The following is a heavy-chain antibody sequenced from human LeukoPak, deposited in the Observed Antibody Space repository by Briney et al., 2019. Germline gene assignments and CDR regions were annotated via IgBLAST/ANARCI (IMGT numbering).Heavy chain of an antibody. CDR2: IGTAGGP. V-gene: IGHV3-13*05. CDR3: ARAGCSGGSCYGYFDY. D-gene: IGHD2-15*01. CDR1: GFTFSSYD. J-gene: IGHJ4*02. Sequence: PGGSLRLSCAASGFTFSSYDMHWVRQATGKGLEWVSAIGTAGGPYYPGSVKGRFTISRENAKNSLYLQMNSLRAGDTAVYYCARAGCSGGSCYGYFDYWGQGTLVTVSS.